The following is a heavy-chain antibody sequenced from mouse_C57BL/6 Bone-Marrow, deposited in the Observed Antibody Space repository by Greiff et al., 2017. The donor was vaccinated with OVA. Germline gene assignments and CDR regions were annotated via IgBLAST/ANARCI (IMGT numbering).Heavy chain of an antibody. J-gene: IGHJ2*01. CDR2: INPNNGGT. Sequence: EVQLQQSGPELVKPGASVKISCKASGYTFTDYYMNWVKQSHGKSLEWIGDINPNNGGTSYNQKFKGKATLTVDKSSSTAYMELRSLTSEESAVYYCATGNYSNYEVDYWGQGTTLTVSS. V-gene: IGHV1-26*01. CDR3: ATGNYSNYEVDY. CDR1: GYTFTDYY. D-gene: IGHD2-5*01.